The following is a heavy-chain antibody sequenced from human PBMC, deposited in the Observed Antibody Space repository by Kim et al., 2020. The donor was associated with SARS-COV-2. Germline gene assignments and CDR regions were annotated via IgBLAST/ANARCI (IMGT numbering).Heavy chain of an antibody. CDR1: GFTFSSYS. CDR2: ISTSSSYI. D-gene: IGHD3-22*01. Sequence: GGSLRLSCAASGFTFSSYSINWVLQAPGTGLEWVSSISTSSSYIYYADSVKGRFTISRDNAKNSLYLQMNSLRAEDTAVYYCARAAYYDSSGYPYYFDYWGQGTLVTVSS. V-gene: IGHV3-21*01. J-gene: IGHJ4*02. CDR3: ARAAYYDSSGYPYYFDY.